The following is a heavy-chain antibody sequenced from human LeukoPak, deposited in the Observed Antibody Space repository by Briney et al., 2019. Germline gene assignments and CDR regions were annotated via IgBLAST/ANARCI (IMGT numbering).Heavy chain of an antibody. CDR3: ARGPGIAAAGKDY. J-gene: IGHJ4*02. V-gene: IGHV1-46*01. CDR2: INPSGGST. Sequence: GASVKVSCKASGYIFSNYGISWVRQAPGQGLEWMGIINPSGGSTSYAQKFQGRVTVTRDTSTSTVYMELSSLRSEDTAVYYCARGPGIAAAGKDYWGQGTLVTVSS. CDR1: GYIFSNYG. D-gene: IGHD6-13*01.